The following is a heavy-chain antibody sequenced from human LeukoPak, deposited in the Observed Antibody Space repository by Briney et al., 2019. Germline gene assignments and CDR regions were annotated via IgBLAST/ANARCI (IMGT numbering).Heavy chain of an antibody. CDR1: GYTFINYG. J-gene: IGHJ4*02. Sequence: ASVKVSCKASGYTFINYGIAWVRQAPGQGLEWMGWISANNGNTNYAQKLQGRVTMTTDTSSSTAYMELRSLRSDDTAVYYCARDGYFDYWGQGTLVTVPS. V-gene: IGHV1-18*01. CDR3: ARDGYFDY. CDR2: ISANNGNT.